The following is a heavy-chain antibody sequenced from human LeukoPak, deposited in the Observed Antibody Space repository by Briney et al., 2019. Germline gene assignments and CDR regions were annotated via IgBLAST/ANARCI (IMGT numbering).Heavy chain of an antibody. D-gene: IGHD6-6*01. CDR3: ARSMTPVDAFDI. CDR2: ISAYNGNT. CDR1: GYTFTSYG. Sequence: ASVKVSCKASGYTFTSYGISWVRQAPGQGLEWMGWISAYNGNTNYAQKLQGRVTMTIDTSTSTAYMELRSLRSDDTAVYYCARSMTPVDAFDIWGQGTMVTVSS. V-gene: IGHV1-18*01. J-gene: IGHJ3*02.